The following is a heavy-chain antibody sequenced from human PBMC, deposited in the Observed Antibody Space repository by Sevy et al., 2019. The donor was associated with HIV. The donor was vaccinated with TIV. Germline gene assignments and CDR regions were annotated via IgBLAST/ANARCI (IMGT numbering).Heavy chain of an antibody. V-gene: IGHV3-74*01. Sequence: GGSLRLSCAASGFTFSSYWMHWVRQAPGKGLVWVSRINSDGSSTSYADSVKGRFTISRDNAKNTLYLQMSSLRAEETAVYYCARDGAYYYDSSGYYYYYGMDVWGQGTTVTVSS. J-gene: IGHJ6*02. CDR1: GFTFSSYW. CDR2: INSDGSST. CDR3: ARDGAYYYDSSGYYYYYGMDV. D-gene: IGHD3-22*01.